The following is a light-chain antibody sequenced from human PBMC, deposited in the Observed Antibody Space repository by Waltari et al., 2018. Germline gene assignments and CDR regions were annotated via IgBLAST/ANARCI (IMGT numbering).Light chain of an antibody. J-gene: IGLJ3*02. CDR3: QSADSSRTYPVV. CDR1: ALPKQY. CDR2: EDS. V-gene: IGLV3-25*02. Sequence: SYELTQPPSVSVSPGQTARITCSGDALPKQYAYWYQQKPGQAPVLVIYEDSERPPGIPELFSGSSSGTTVTLAISSVQTEAEADYYCQSADSSRTYPVVFGGETNLTVL.